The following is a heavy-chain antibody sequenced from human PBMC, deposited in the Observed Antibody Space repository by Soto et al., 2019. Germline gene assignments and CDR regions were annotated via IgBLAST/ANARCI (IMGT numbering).Heavy chain of an antibody. V-gene: IGHV3-23*01. J-gene: IGHJ4*02. CDR2: LTGRGTT. CDR3: AKRATTVPTPGNYFDC. CDR1: GFSFSDYS. Sequence: EVQLLESGGGLVQPGGSLRLSCAASGFSFSDYSMPWVRQAPGRGLEWVSTLTGRGTTFYADSVKGRFTISRDNSKNTLSLQMHSLRTEDTALYYCAKRATTVPTPGNYFDCWGQGTLVTVSS. D-gene: IGHD2-15*01.